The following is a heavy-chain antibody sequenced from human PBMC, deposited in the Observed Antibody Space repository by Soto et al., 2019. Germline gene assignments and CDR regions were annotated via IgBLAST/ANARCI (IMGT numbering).Heavy chain of an antibody. V-gene: IGHV1-18*01. Sequence: QGQLVQSGAEVKMPGASVKVSCKASGYTFTSYGITWVRQAPGQGPEWMGWISGYNGDANYAQRFQGRVSMTIDTSTTTAYMELRTLTSDDTAVYYCAKNGQPPYYYYGLDVWGQGTTVTVSS. CDR1: GYTFTSYG. J-gene: IGHJ6*02. CDR2: ISGYNGDA. CDR3: AKNGQPPYYYYGLDV. D-gene: IGHD2-8*01.